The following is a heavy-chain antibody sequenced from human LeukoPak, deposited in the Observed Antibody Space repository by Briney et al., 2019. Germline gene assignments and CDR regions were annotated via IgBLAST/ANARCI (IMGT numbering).Heavy chain of an antibody. CDR3: ARWELLADAFDI. CDR1: GGSISSYY. Sequence: KTSETLSLTCTVSGGSISSYYWSWIRQPPGKGLEWIGYIYYSGSTNYNPSLKSRVTISVDTSKNQFSLKLSSVTAADTAVFYCARWELLADAFDIWGQGTMVTVSS. D-gene: IGHD1-26*01. CDR2: IYYSGST. V-gene: IGHV4-59*08. J-gene: IGHJ3*02.